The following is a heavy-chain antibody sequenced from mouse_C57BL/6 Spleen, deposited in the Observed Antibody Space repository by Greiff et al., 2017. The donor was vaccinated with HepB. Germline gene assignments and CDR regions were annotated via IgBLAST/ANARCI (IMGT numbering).Heavy chain of an antibody. CDR2: IDPSDSYT. Sequence: VQLQQPGAELVMPGASVKLSCKASGYTFTSYWMHWVKQRPGQGLEWIGEIDPSDSYTNYNQKFKGKSTLTVDKSSSTAYMQLSSLTSEDSAVYYCASGAGDFDYWGQGTTLTVSS. CDR3: ASGAGDFDY. CDR1: GYTFTSYW. V-gene: IGHV1-69*01. J-gene: IGHJ2*01. D-gene: IGHD6-1*01.